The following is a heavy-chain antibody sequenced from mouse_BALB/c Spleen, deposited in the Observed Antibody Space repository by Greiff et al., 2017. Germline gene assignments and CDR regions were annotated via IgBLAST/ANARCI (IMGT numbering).Heavy chain of an antibody. J-gene: IGHJ4*01. D-gene: IGHD1-2*01. V-gene: IGHV1S137*01. CDR3: ARAGNYGYGAMDY. Sequence: QVQLKESGAELVRPGVSVKISCKGSGYTFTDYAMHWVKQSHAKSLEWIGVISTYYGDASYNQKFKGKATMTVDKSSSTAYMELARLTSEDSAIYYCARAGNYGYGAMDYWGQGTSVTVSS. CDR2: ISTYYGDA. CDR1: GYTFTDYA.